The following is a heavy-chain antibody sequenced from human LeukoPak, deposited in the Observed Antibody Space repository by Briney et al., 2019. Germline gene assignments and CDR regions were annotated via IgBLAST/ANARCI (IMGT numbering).Heavy chain of an antibody. J-gene: IGHJ4*02. CDR2: ISSSTTTI. Sequence: GGSLRLSCAASGFTVSGDYMSWIRQAPGKGLEWVSYISSSTTTIYYADSVKGRFTISRDNAKNSLYLQMHSLRAEDTAVYYCARARYYYDSNTYRQGPLFDYWGQGTLVTVSS. CDR1: GFTVSGDY. V-gene: IGHV3-11*01. D-gene: IGHD3-22*01. CDR3: ARARYYYDSNTYRQGPLFDY.